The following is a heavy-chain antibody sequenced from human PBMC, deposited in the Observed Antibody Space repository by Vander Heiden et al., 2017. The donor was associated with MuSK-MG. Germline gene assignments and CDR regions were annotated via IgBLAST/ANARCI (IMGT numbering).Heavy chain of an antibody. D-gene: IGHD6-19*01. J-gene: IGHJ3*02. CDR3: ASRLARGWYYEHAFDI. Sequence: QVQLVESGGGVVQPGRSLRLSCAASGFTFNSYAMHWDRQAPGKGLEWVAVISYDGSNKYYADSVKGRFTISRDNSKNTLYLQMNSLRAEDTAVYYCASRLARGWYYEHAFDIWGQGTMVTVSS. CDR1: GFTFNSYA. V-gene: IGHV3-30*04. CDR2: ISYDGSNK.